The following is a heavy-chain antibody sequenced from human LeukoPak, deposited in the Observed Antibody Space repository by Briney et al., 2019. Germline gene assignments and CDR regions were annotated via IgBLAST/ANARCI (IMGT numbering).Heavy chain of an antibody. CDR3: ARDYGGNSGWFDP. CDR2: MNPNSGNT. V-gene: IGHV1-8*01. J-gene: IGHJ5*02. CDR1: GYTFTSYD. D-gene: IGHD4-23*01. Sequence: GASVKVSCKASGYTFTSYDLNWVRQATGQGLEWIGWMNPNSGNTGYAQKFQGRVTLTRSTSTSTAYMELRSLTSEDTAVYYCARDYGGNSGWFDPWGQGTLVTVSS.